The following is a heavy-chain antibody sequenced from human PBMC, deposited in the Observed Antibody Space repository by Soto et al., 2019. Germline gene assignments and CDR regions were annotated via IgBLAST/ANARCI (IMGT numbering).Heavy chain of an antibody. CDR2: ISFDGSNK. V-gene: IGHV3-30*18. Sequence: QVQLVESGGGVVQPGRSLRLSCAASGFTFSSYGMHWVRQAPGKGLEWVAVISFDGSNKYYADSVKGRFTISRDNSKNTLYVQMNSLRAEDTAVYYGAKAQWGLSIYYGMDVWGQGSTVTVSS. D-gene: IGHD2-21*02. CDR3: AKAQWGLSIYYGMDV. J-gene: IGHJ6*02. CDR1: GFTFSSYG.